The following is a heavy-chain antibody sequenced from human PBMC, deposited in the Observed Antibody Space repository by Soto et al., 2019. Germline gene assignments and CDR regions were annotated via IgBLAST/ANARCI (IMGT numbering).Heavy chain of an antibody. CDR3: ARDGEDSSSSGEVWDGMDV. Sequence: GGSLRLSCAASGFTFSSYAMHWVRQAPGKGLEWVAVISYDGSNKYYADSVKGRFTISRDNPKNTLYLQMNSLRAEDTAVYYCARDGEDSSSSGEVWDGMDVRGQGTTVTVSS. J-gene: IGHJ6*02. D-gene: IGHD6-6*01. CDR2: ISYDGSNK. V-gene: IGHV3-30-3*01. CDR1: GFTFSSYA.